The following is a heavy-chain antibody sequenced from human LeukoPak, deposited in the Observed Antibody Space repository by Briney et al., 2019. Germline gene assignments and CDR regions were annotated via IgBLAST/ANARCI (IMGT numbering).Heavy chain of an antibody. V-gene: IGHV1-2*06. D-gene: IGHD3-22*01. CDR3: ARAYYYDSSGYYPDFDY. CDR2: INPNSGGT. Sequence: ASVKVSCKASGYTFTGYYMHWVRQAPGQGLEWMGRINPNSGGTNYAQKFQGRVTMTGDTSISTAYMELSRLRSDDTAVYYCARAYYYDSSGYYPDFDYWGQRTLVTVSS. CDR1: GYTFTGYY. J-gene: IGHJ4*02.